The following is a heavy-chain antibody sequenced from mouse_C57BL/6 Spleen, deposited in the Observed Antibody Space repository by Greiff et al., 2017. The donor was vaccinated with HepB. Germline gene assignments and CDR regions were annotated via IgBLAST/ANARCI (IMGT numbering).Heavy chain of an antibody. J-gene: IGHJ3*01. CDR1: GFTFSSYA. V-gene: IGHV5-4*01. D-gene: IGHD2-2*01. CDR2: ISDGGSYT. CDR3: ARGGNDGFAY. Sequence: DVHLVESGGGLVKPGGSLKLSCAASGFTFSSYAMSWVRQTPEKRLEWVATISDGGSYTYYPDNVKGRFTISRDNAKNNLYLQMSHLKSEDTAMYYCARGGNDGFAYWGQGTLVTVSA.